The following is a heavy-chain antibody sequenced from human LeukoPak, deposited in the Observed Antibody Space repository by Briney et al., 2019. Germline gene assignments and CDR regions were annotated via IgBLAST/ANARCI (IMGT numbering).Heavy chain of an antibody. CDR1: GDSVSRDSIA. CDR3: ERGTGWPQFDY. CDR2: TYYKSAWYN. D-gene: IGHD6-19*01. J-gene: IGHJ4*02. Sequence: SQTLSLTCAISGDSVSRDSIASNWIRQSPSRGLEWLGRTYYKSAWYNGYAVSVKGRIIINPDTSKNQFSLQLNSVTPEDTAVYYCERGTGWPQFDYWGRGTLVTVPS. V-gene: IGHV6-1*01.